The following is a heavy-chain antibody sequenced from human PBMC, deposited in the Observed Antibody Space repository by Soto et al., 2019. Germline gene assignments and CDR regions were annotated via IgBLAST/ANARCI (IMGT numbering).Heavy chain of an antibody. J-gene: IGHJ4*02. CDR2: VSGGADST. Sequence: EVQLLESGGGLVQPGGSLRLSCAASGFTFSHYAMSWVRQAPGKGLEWVSTVSGGADSTYYADSVKGRFTISRDNSKNTLYLQMNSLRDEDTAVYYCATVNGDLMVAPSDYWGQGTLVTVSS. CDR3: ATVNGDLMVAPSDY. V-gene: IGHV3-23*01. D-gene: IGHD7-27*01. CDR1: GFTFSHYA.